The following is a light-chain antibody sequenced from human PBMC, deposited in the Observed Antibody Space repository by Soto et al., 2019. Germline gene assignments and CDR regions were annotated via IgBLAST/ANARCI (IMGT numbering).Light chain of an antibody. CDR1: SSNIGSNY. CDR3: AAWDDSLSVV. V-gene: IGLV1-47*01. CDR2: RNN. J-gene: IGLJ2*01. Sequence: QSVLTQPPSASGIPGQRVTISCSGRSSNIGSNYVYWYQQLPGTAPKLLIYRNNQRPSGVPDRFSGSKSGTSASLAISGLRSEDEADYYCAAWDDSLSVVFGGGTKLTVL.